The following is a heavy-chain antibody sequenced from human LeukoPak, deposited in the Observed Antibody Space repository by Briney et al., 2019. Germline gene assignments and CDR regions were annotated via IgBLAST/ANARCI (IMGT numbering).Heavy chain of an antibody. D-gene: IGHD3-22*01. V-gene: IGHV1-69*13. Sequence: ASVKVSCKASGGTFSSYAISWVRQAPGQGLEWMGGIIPIFGTANYAQKFQGRVTITADESTSTAYTELSSLRSEDTAVYYCAGYYYDSSGYMQSWGQGTLVTVSS. CDR2: IIPIFGTA. CDR1: GGTFSSYA. CDR3: AGYYYDSSGYMQS. J-gene: IGHJ4*02.